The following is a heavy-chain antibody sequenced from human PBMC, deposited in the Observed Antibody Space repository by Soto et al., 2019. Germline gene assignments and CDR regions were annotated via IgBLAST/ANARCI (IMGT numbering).Heavy chain of an antibody. D-gene: IGHD3-22*01. CDR3: ARDYYYDSSGSDSNNAFDI. V-gene: IGHV1-69*13. J-gene: IGHJ3*02. CDR1: GVTLSSYA. Sequence: SVKVSCKASGVTLSSYAISWVRQAPGQGLEWMGGIIPIFGTANYAQKFQGRVTITADESTSTAYMELSSLRSEDTAVYYCARDYYYDSSGSDSNNAFDIWGQGTMVTVSS. CDR2: IIPIFGTA.